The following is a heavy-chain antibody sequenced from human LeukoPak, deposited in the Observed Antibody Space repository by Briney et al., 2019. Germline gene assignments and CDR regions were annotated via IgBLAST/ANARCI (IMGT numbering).Heavy chain of an antibody. CDR3: ARSLDGWYSYFDS. CDR1: GYTFTGSY. D-gene: IGHD6-19*01. V-gene: IGHV1-2*02. J-gene: IGHJ4*02. CDR2: IDPKSGRT. Sequence: ASVTVSCKASGYTFTGSYIHWVRQAPGQGLEWMGWIDPKSGRTRFAQQFQGRVTMTRDTSISTAYMELSRLRSGDTAVYYCARSLDGWYSYFDSWGQGTLVTVSS.